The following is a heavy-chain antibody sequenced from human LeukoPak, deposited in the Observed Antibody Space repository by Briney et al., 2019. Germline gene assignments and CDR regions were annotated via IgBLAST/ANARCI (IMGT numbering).Heavy chain of an antibody. CDR2: IIPIFGTA. J-gene: IGHJ4*02. CDR3: ARGRRFFGILTGYLTN. Sequence: ASVKVSCKASGGTFSSYAISWVRQAPGQGLEWMGGIIPIFGTANYAQKLQGRVTMTTDTSTSTAYMELRSLRSDDTAVYYCARGRRFFGILTGYLTNWGQGTLVTVSS. CDR1: GGTFSSYA. D-gene: IGHD3-9*01. V-gene: IGHV1-69*05.